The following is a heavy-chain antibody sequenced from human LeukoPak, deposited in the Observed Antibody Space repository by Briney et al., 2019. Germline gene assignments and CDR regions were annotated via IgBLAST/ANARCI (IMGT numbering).Heavy chain of an antibody. CDR2: IYYSGST. J-gene: IGHJ6*03. D-gene: IGHD5/OR15-5a*01. Sequence: SETLSLTCTVSGGSISSYYWSWIRQPPGKGLEWIGYIYYSGSTNYNPSLKSRVTISVDTSKNQFSLKLSSVTAADTAVYYCARVSWYYYNYMDVWGKGTTVTVSS. V-gene: IGHV4-59*01. CDR1: GGSISSYY. CDR3: ARVSWYYYNYMDV.